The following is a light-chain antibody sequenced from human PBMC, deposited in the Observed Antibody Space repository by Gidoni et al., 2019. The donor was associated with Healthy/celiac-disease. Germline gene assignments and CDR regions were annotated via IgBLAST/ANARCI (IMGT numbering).Light chain of an antibody. J-gene: IGKJ4*01. V-gene: IGKV3-15*01. CDR3: QQYNNWPPIT. CDR1: QSVSSN. CDR2: GAS. Sequence: EIVMTHSPATLYVFPGERATLSCRASQSVSSNLAWYQQKPGQAPRVLIYGASNRATCIPARFSGSGSGTEFTLTISSLQSEDFAVYYCQQYNNWPPITFGGGTKVEIK.